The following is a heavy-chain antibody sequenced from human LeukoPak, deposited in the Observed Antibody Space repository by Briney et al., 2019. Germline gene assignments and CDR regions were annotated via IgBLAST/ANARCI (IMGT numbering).Heavy chain of an antibody. CDR2: ISYEGSVP. CDR3: VRDRAPWGGALGGAKGMDV. J-gene: IGHJ6*04. Sequence: GGSLRLSCAASGFTFSNYAFHWVRQPPGKGLEWAAVISYEGSVPYYADSVKGRFTISRQNCKNTLDLQMNSLRVEDTAVYYCVRDRAPWGGALGGAKGMDVWGEGTTVTVSS. V-gene: IGHV3-30*04. CDR1: GFTFSNYA. D-gene: IGHD3-10*01.